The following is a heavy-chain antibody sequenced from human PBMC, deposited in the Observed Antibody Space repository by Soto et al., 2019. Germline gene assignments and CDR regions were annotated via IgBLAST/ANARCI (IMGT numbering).Heavy chain of an antibody. CDR3: ARGKRSYITMIVVACAFDI. Sequence: ASVKVSCKASGYTFTGYYMHWVRQAPGQGLEWMGWINPNSGGTNYAQKFQGRVTMTRDTSISTAYMELSRLRSDDTAVYYCARGKRSYITMIVVACAFDIWGQGTMVTVSS. V-gene: IGHV1-2*02. D-gene: IGHD3-22*01. CDR2: INPNSGGT. CDR1: GYTFTGYY. J-gene: IGHJ3*02.